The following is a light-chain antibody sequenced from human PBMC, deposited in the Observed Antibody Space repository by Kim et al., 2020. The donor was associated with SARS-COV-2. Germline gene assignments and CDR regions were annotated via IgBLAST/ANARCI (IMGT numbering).Light chain of an antibody. V-gene: IGLV10-54*01. J-gene: IGLJ3*02. CDR2: RNN. Sequence: TATLTCTGNSNNCGNQGAAWLQQHQGHPPKLLSYRNNNRPSGISERLSASRSGNTASLTITGLQPEDEADYYCSAWDSSLSAWVFGGGTKLTVL. CDR1: SNNCGNQG. CDR3: SAWDSSLSAWV.